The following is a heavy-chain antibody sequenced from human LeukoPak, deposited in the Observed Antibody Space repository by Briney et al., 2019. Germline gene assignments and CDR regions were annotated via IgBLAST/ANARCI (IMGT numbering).Heavy chain of an antibody. CDR1: GFTFSDFA. CDR2: ISYDGDSK. Sequence: GKSLRLSCVASGFTFSDFALHWVRQAPGKGLEWVALISYDGDSKYYAGFVKGRFTISRDQSNNTLYLHMDSLGPEDTAMYYCQRPPRWHVDEESTQDYWGQGTLVTVSS. CDR3: QRPPRWHVDEESTQDY. V-gene: IGHV3-30*04. D-gene: IGHD5/OR15-5a*01. J-gene: IGHJ4*02.